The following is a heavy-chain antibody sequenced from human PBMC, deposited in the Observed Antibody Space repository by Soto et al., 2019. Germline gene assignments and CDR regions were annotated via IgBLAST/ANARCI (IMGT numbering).Heavy chain of an antibody. CDR3: ARDLKGSYYGLEY. CDR1: ESTFSSYE. J-gene: IGHJ4*02. CDR2: ISISGSVL. D-gene: IGHD1-26*01. Sequence: GGSLRLSCTASESTFSSYEMSWVRQAPGKGLEWVSHISISGSVLYYADSVKGRFTISXXXAXXSXXLXXNXXRAXDTAVYYCARDLKGSYYGLEYWGQGTLVTVSS. V-gene: IGHV3-48*03.